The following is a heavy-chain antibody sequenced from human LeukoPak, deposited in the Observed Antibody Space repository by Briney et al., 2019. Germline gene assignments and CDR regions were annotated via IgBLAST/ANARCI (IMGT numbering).Heavy chain of an antibody. Sequence: GGSLRLSCAASGFTFGDYAMNWARQAPGKGLEWISYFSTTGDIFYGDSVKGRFTISRDNAKNSLYLQMDSLRAEDTAAYYCARDHNWGFDYWGQGALVSVSS. CDR3: ARDHNWGFDY. D-gene: IGHD7-27*01. V-gene: IGHV3-69-1*01. J-gene: IGHJ4*02. CDR1: GFTFGDYA. CDR2: FSTTGDI.